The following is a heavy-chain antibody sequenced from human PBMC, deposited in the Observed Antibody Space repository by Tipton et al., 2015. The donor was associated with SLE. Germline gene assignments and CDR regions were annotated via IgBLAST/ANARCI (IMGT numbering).Heavy chain of an antibody. J-gene: IGHJ2*01. V-gene: IGHV3-48*03. D-gene: IGHD3-16*01. CDR3: SRGGVREKRDDL. Sequence: SLRLSCDASGFIFSSYEMHWVRQAPGKGLEWISYISTSGTTRYYADSVRGRFTISRDNAKNSLYLQMNSLRAEDTAVYFCSRGGVREKRDDLWGRGTLVTASS. CDR2: ISTSGTTR. CDR1: GFIFSSYE.